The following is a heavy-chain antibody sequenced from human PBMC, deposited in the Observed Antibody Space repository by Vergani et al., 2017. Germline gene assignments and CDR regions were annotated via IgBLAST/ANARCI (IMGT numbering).Heavy chain of an antibody. J-gene: IGHJ6*03. CDR2: IYPGDSDT. Sequence: EVQLVQSGAEVKKPGESVKISCKGSGYSFTSYWIGWVRQMPGKGLEWMGIIYPGDSDTRYSPSFQGQVTISADKSISTAYLQWSSLKASDTAMYYCARQFGVXVPAASRYYYYMDVWGQGTTVTVSS. D-gene: IGHD2-2*01. CDR1: GYSFTSYW. V-gene: IGHV5-51*01. CDR3: ARQFGVXVPAASRYYYYMDV.